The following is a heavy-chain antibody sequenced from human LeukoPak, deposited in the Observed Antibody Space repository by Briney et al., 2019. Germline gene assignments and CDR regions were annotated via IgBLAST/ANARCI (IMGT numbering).Heavy chain of an antibody. V-gene: IGHV4-61*02. Sequence: PSETLSLTCTVSGGSISSGTYYWSWIRQPAGKGLEWIGRIYTSGSTNYNPSLKSRVTISVDTSKNQFSLKLSSVTAADTAVYYCARGTYSYGYGFDYWGQGTLVTVSS. CDR2: IYTSGST. CDR3: ARGTYSYGYGFDY. J-gene: IGHJ4*02. D-gene: IGHD5-18*01. CDR1: GGSISSGTYY.